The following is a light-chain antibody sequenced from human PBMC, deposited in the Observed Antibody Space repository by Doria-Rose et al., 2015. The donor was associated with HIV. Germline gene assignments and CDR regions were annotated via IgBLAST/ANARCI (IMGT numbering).Light chain of an antibody. V-gene: IGKV3-11*01. CDR2: DAS. Sequence: TQSPATLSLSPGEGATLSCRASQSVSSYLAWYQQKPGQAPRLLIYDASNRATGIPARFSGSGSGTGFTLTISSLEPEDFAVYYCQQRGNWPSVTFGQGTRLEIK. CDR1: QSVSSY. J-gene: IGKJ5*01. CDR3: QQRGNWPSVT.